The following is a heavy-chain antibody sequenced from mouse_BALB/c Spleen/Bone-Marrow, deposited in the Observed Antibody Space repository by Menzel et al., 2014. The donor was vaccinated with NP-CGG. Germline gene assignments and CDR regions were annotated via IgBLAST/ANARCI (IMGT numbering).Heavy chain of an antibody. V-gene: IGHV5-9-4*01. CDR2: ISSGGSYT. Sequence: DVMLVESGGGLVKPGGSLKLSCAASGFTFSSYAMSWVRQSPDKRLEWVAEISSGGSYTYYPDAVTGRFTISRDNAKISLYLEMSSLRSEDTAMYYCASGDVYFAYWGQGTLVTVSA. CDR1: GFTFSSYA. J-gene: IGHJ3*01. CDR3: ASGDVYFAY.